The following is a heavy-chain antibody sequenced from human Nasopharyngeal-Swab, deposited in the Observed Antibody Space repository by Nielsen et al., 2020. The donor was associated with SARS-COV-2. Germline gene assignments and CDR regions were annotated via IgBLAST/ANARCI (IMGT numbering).Heavy chain of an antibody. CDR3: ARDQAREGYYKFDY. Sequence: WVRQAPGQGLEWMGGIIPNFGTANYAQKFQGRVTITADESTSTAYMELSSLRSEDTAVYYCARDQAREGYYKFDYWGQGTLVTVSS. D-gene: IGHD1-26*01. J-gene: IGHJ4*02. CDR2: IIPNFGTA. V-gene: IGHV1-69*01.